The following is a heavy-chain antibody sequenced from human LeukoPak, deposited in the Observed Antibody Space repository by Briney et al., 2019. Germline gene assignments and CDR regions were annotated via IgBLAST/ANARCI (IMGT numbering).Heavy chain of an antibody. CDR3: ARYEKYYYGSGSYPTRAYYFDY. D-gene: IGHD3-10*01. CDR1: GYSFTSYW. V-gene: IGHV5-51*01. CDR2: IYPGDSDT. Sequence: NHGESLKISCKGSGYSFTSYWIGWVRQMPGKGLEWMGIIYPGDSDTRYSPSFQGQVTISADKSISTAYLQWSSLKASDTAMYYCARYEKYYYGSGSYPTRAYYFDYWGQGTLVTVSS. J-gene: IGHJ4*02.